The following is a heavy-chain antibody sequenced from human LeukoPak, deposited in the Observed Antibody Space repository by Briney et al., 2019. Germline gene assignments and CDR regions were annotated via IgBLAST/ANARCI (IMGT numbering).Heavy chain of an antibody. V-gene: IGHV1-69*04. CDR3: ARAWGAYCGGDCYSLGRYGMDV. Sequence: ASVKVSCKASGGTFSSYAISWVRQAPRQGLEWMGRIIPILGIANYAQKFQGRVTITADKSTSTAYMELSSLRSEDTAVYYCARAWGAYCGGDCYSLGRYGMDVWGQGTTVTVSS. CDR1: GGTFSSYA. CDR2: IIPILGIA. D-gene: IGHD2-21*02. J-gene: IGHJ6*02.